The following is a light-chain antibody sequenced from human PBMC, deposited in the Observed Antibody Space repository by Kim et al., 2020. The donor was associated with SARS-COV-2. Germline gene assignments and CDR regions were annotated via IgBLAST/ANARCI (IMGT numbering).Light chain of an antibody. V-gene: IGLV3-19*01. Sequence: AVGQTVRITCQGDSLRSYYASWYQQKPGQAPVLVIYGKNNRPSGIPDRFSGSSSGNTASLTITGAQAEDEADYYCNSRDSSDNHLVFGGGTQLTVL. J-gene: IGLJ3*02. CDR1: SLRSYY. CDR3: NSRDSSDNHLV. CDR2: GKN.